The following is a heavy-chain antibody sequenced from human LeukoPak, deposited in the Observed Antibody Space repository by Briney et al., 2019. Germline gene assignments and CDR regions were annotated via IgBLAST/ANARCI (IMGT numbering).Heavy chain of an antibody. CDR3: AKAAIWTGYSEYCDR. CDR2: IWNDGSKK. D-gene: IGHD3/OR15-3a*01. CDR1: GFTFSADG. Sequence: GGSLRLSCAASGFTFSADGMYWVRQAPGKRLEWAALIWNDGSKKYYADSVKGRFTISRYNSKNTLYLQMNSLRVEDTAVYYCAKAAIWTGYSEYCDRWGQGILVTVSS. V-gene: IGHV3-33*06. J-gene: IGHJ4*02.